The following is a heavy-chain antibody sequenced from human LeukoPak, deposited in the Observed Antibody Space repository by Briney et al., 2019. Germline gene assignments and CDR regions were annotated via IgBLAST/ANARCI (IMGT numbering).Heavy chain of an antibody. CDR3: ARDLSMVRGVIQYYYYYYGMDV. CDR2: IIPIFGTA. J-gene: IGHJ6*02. Sequence: ASVKVSCKASGGTFSSYAISWVRQAPGQGLEWMGGIIPIFGTANYAQKFQGRVTMTRDTSTSTVYMELSSLRSEDTAVYYCARDLSMVRGVIQYYYYYYGMDVWGQGTTVTVSS. CDR1: GGTFSSYA. V-gene: IGHV1-69*05. D-gene: IGHD3-10*01.